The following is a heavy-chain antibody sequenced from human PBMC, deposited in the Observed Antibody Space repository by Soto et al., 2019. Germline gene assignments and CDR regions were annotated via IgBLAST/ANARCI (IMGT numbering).Heavy chain of an antibody. CDR2: IIPIFWTA. CDR1: GGTFSSYA. J-gene: IGHJ4*02. Sequence: QVQLVQSGAEVKKPGSSVKVSCKASGGTFSSYAISWVRQAPGQGLGWMGGIIPIFWTANYAQKLQGRVKITADESKRKAYMEQSSLRSAEPAVYYCATMDRVTTDYSGQGTLITVSS. V-gene: IGHV1-69*12. CDR3: ATMDRVTTDY. D-gene: IGHD3-10*01.